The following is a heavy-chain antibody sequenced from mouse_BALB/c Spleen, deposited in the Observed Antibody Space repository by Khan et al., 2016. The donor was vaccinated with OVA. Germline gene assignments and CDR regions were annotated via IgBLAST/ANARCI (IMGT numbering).Heavy chain of an antibody. J-gene: IGHJ3*01. V-gene: IGHV3-2*02. CDR2: ITYSGST. Sequence: EVQLQESGPGLVKPSQSLSLTCTVTGYSITSDYAWNWIRRFPGNKLEWMGYITYSGSTSYIPSLKGRISITRDTSKNQFFLQLNSVTTEDTATYYCARWFAYWGQGTLVTVSA. CDR1: GYSITSDYA. CDR3: ARWFAY.